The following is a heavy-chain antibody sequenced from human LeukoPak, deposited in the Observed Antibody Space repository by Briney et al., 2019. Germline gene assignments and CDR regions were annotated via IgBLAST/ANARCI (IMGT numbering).Heavy chain of an antibody. CDR2: IKQDRSEK. V-gene: IGHV3-7*01. Sequence: PGGSLRLSCAASGFTFSSYWMSCVRQAPGKGLEWGANIKQDRSEKYYVDSVKGRFTISRDNAKNSLYLQMNTLRAEDTAVYYCARDITMVRGAEFFDYWGQGTLVTVSS. D-gene: IGHD3-10*01. CDR3: ARDITMVRGAEFFDY. J-gene: IGHJ4*02. CDR1: GFTFSSYW.